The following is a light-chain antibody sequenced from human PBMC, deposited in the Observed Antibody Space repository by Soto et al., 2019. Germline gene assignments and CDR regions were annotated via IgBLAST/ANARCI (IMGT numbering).Light chain of an antibody. Sequence: QSVLTQPPSASGTPGQRVTISCSGSSSNIGINSVYWYQQLPGTAPKLLIYTNTQRPSGVPDRFSGSKSGTSASLAIIGLRSEDEADYYCSAWDDGLSGPVFGRGTKLTVL. V-gene: IGLV1-47*02. J-gene: IGLJ3*02. CDR3: SAWDDGLSGPV. CDR2: TNT. CDR1: SSNIGINS.